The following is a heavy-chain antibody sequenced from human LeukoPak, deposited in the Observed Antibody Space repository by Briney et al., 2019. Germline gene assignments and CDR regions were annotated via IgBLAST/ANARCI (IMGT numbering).Heavy chain of an antibody. D-gene: IGHD6-13*01. CDR2: IKQDGSDK. CDR1: GFTFSNAW. V-gene: IGHV3-7*01. J-gene: IGHJ4*02. Sequence: GGSLRLSCAASGFTFSNAWMSWVRQAPGKGLEWVANIKQDGSDKYYVDSVKGRFTIFRDNAKNSLYLQMNSLRAEDTAVYYCARLSTAAVDSDFWGQGTLVTVSS. CDR3: ARLSTAAVDSDF.